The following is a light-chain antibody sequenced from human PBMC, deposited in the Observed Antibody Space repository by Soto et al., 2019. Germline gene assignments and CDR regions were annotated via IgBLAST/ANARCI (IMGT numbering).Light chain of an antibody. CDR1: QSISGW. V-gene: IGKV1-5*01. CDR3: QQYKNSYT. CDR2: DAS. J-gene: IGKJ2*01. Sequence: DIQMTQSPSTLSASVGHRVTITCRASQSISGWLAWYQQKPGKAPKLLIYDASHLESGVPSRFSGSGSGTEYSLTISSLQPDDFATYYCQQYKNSYTFGQGTKVDIK.